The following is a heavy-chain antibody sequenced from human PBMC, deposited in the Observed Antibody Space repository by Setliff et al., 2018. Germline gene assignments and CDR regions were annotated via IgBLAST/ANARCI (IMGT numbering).Heavy chain of an antibody. CDR1: GFTFNAYA. D-gene: IGHD3-10*01. Sequence: GGSLRLSCAASGFTFNAYAMSWVRQAPGKGLEWVSAITFGSLSRYYADSVKGWFTISRDNSKNTLFLEMNSLKTEDTAVYYCTRLPPSLRFGESDAFDIWGQGTMVTVSS. CDR3: TRLPPSLRFGESDAFDI. V-gene: IGHV3-23*01. J-gene: IGHJ3*02. CDR2: ITFGSLSR.